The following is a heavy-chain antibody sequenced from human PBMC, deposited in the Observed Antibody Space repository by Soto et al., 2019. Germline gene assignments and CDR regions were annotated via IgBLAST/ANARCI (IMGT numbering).Heavy chain of an antibody. J-gene: IGHJ4*02. CDR2: IIPIFGTA. CDR1: GGTFSSYA. Sequence: SVKVSCKASGGTFSSYAISWVRQAPGQGLEWMGGIIPIFGTANYAQKFQGRVTITADESTSTAYMELSSLRSEDTAVYYCAREMRIQLWLPYFDYWGQGTLVTVSS. D-gene: IGHD5-18*01. CDR3: AREMRIQLWLPYFDY. V-gene: IGHV1-69*13.